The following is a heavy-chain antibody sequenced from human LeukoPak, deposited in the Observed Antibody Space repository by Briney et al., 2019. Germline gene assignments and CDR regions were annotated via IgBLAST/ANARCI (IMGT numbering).Heavy chain of an antibody. Sequence: PSETLSLTCAVYGGSFSGYYWSWIRQPPGKGLEWIGEINHSGSTNYNPSLKSRVTISVDTSKNQFSLKLSSVTAADTAVYYCARQYDYVWGSYRFRVQNWFDPWGQGTLVTVSS. CDR3: ARQYDYVWGSYRFRVQNWFDP. CDR1: GGSFSGYY. D-gene: IGHD3-16*02. J-gene: IGHJ5*02. CDR2: INHSGST. V-gene: IGHV4-34*01.